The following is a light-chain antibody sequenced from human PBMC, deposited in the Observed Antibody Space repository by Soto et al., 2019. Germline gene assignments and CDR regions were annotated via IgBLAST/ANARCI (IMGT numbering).Light chain of an antibody. V-gene: IGKV3-20*01. CDR2: GAS. Sequence: EIVLTQSPGTLSLSPGGIATLSFRASQSVSSSYLAWYQQKPGQAPRLLIYGASSRATGIPDRFSGSGSGTDFTLTISRLEPEDFAVYYCQQYGSSPYTLGQGTKLEIK. CDR3: QQYGSSPYT. CDR1: QSVSSSY. J-gene: IGKJ2*01.